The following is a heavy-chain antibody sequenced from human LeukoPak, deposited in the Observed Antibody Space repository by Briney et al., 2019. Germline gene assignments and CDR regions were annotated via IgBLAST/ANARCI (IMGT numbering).Heavy chain of an antibody. Sequence: GGSLRLSCAASGFTVSTNYMSWARQAPGKGLEWVSVVYSDGKTCYADAVKGRFTISKDNSRNTLYLQMNSLRAEDTAVYYCAKETSDTAMVSGAFDIWGQGTMVTVSS. CDR2: VYSDGKT. J-gene: IGHJ3*02. CDR3: AKETSDTAMVSGAFDI. D-gene: IGHD5-18*01. CDR1: GFTVSTNY. V-gene: IGHV3-53*01.